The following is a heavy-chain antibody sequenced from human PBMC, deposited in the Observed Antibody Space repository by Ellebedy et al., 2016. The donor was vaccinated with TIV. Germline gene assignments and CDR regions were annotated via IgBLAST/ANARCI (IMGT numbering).Heavy chain of an antibody. CDR1: GFTFSSYA. CDR3: ASSGSVDY. J-gene: IGHJ4*02. Sequence: GGSLRLXCAASGFTFSSYAMHWVRQAPGKGLEWVAVISYDGSNKYYADSVKGRFTISRDNSKNTLYLQMNSLRAEDTAVYYCASSGSVDYWGQGTLVTVSS. D-gene: IGHD3-22*01. CDR2: ISYDGSNK. V-gene: IGHV3-30-3*01.